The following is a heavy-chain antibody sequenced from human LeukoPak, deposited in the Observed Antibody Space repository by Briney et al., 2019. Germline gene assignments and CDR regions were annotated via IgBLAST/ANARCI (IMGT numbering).Heavy chain of an antibody. CDR1: GFTFSSYA. CDR2: ISGSGGST. D-gene: IGHD5-18*01. Sequence: GGSLRLSCAASGFTFSSYAMSWVRQAPGKGLEWVSAISGSGGSTYYADSVKGRFTISRDNAKNSLYLQMNSLRAEDTAVYYCARVGIQLCVDYWGQGTLVTVSS. J-gene: IGHJ4*02. V-gene: IGHV3-23*01. CDR3: ARVGIQLCVDY.